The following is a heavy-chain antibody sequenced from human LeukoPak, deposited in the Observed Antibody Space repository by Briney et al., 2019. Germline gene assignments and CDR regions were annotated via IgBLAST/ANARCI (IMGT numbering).Heavy chain of an antibody. D-gene: IGHD5-12*01. J-gene: IGHJ4*02. CDR1: GGSISTYY. CDR3: ARDLVATY. V-gene: IGHV4-59*01. Sequence: SETLSLTCTVSGGSISTYYWSWIRQPPRRRLEWIGCINYSGSTNYNPSLKSRVTISVDTSKKQFSLKLSSVTAADTAMYYCARDLVATYWGQGTLVTVSS. CDR2: INYSGST.